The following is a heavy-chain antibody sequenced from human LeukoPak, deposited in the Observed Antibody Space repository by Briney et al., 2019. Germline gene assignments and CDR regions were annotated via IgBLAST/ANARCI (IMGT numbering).Heavy chain of an antibody. CDR3: ARYHKYTATVINYFDY. CDR2: IYYSGST. Sequence: SETLSLTCTVSGGSISSSSYYWGWIRQPPGKGLEWIGSIYYSGSTYYNPSLKSRVTISVDTSKNQFSLKLSSVTAADTAVYYCARYHKYTATVINYFDYWGQGTLVTVSS. CDR1: GGSISSSSYY. D-gene: IGHD5-18*01. J-gene: IGHJ4*02. V-gene: IGHV4-39*07.